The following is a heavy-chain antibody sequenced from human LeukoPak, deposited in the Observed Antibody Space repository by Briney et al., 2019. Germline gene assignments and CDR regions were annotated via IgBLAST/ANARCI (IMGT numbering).Heavy chain of an antibody. CDR2: ISGGGGST. CDR1: GFTFSSYG. Sequence: PGGSLRLSCAASGFTFSSYGMSWVRQAPGKGLEWVSAISGGGGSTYYADSVKGRFTTSRDNSKNTLYLQMNSLRAEDTAVYYCAKDIDGFDAFDIWGQGTMVTVSS. V-gene: IGHV3-23*01. CDR3: AKDIDGFDAFDI. J-gene: IGHJ3*02.